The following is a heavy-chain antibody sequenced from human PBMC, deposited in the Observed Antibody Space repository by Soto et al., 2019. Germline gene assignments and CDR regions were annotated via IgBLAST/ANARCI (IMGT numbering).Heavy chain of an antibody. CDR1: GFTVRSIY. CDR2: MYSFGEI. V-gene: IGHV3-53*01. D-gene: IGHD7-27*01. J-gene: IGHJ6*01. CDR3: VRPLGRADGMGV. Sequence: ESLRLSVAVRGFTVRSIYTSWVRQAPGQGLELVALMYSFGEIFYADSVKGRFRFSRDDSKNSLVLEMNSLRVEDTAVYYCVRPLGRADGMGVWGQGTPVTVSS.